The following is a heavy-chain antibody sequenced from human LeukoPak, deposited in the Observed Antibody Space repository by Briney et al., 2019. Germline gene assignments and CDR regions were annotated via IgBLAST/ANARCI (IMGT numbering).Heavy chain of an antibody. CDR3: TRDDRVYCSGGSCYGYYFDY. CDR1: GFTFSSYW. J-gene: IGHJ4*02. Sequence: GGSLRLSCAASGFTFSSYWMSWVRQAPGKGLEWVANIRQDGSEKHYVDSVKGRLTISRDNAKNSLYLQMNNLRAEDTAVYYCTRDDRVYCSGGSCYGYYFDYWGQGTLVTVSS. V-gene: IGHV3-7*05. CDR2: IRQDGSEK. D-gene: IGHD2-15*01.